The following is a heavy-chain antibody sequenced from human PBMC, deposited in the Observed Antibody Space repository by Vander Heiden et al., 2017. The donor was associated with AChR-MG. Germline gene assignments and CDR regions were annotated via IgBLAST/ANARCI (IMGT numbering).Heavy chain of an antibody. V-gene: IGHV3-23*01. Sequence: GFTFSSYAMSWVRQAPGKGLEWVSAISGSGGSTYYADSVKGRFTISRDNSKNTLYLQMNSLRAEDTAVYYCAKDRGVPNYYYYYMDVWGKGTTVTVSS. CDR2: ISGSGGST. CDR1: GFTFSSYA. J-gene: IGHJ6*03. CDR3: AKDRGVPNYYYYYMDV. D-gene: IGHD3-10*01.